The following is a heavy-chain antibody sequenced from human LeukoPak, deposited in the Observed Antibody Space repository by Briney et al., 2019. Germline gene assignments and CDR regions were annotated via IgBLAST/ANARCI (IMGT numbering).Heavy chain of an antibody. D-gene: IGHD3-10*01. CDR1: GGTFSSYA. CDR3: ARGALWFGESFPFDY. V-gene: IGHV1-69*10. Sequence: SVKVSCKASGGTFSSYAISWVRQAPGQGLEWMGGIIPILGIANYAQKFQGRVTITADKSTSTAYMELSSLRSEDTAVYYCARGALWFGESFPFDYWGQGTLVTVSS. J-gene: IGHJ4*02. CDR2: IIPILGIA.